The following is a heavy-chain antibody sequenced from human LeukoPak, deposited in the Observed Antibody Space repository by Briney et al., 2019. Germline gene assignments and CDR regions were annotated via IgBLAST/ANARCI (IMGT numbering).Heavy chain of an antibody. V-gene: IGHV5-10-1*01. J-gene: IGHJ5*02. CDR1: GYSFTSDW. CDR2: IDPSDSYT. D-gene: IGHD3-10*01. Sequence: GESLKISCKGSGYSFTSDWISWVRQMPGKGLEWMGRIDPSDSYTNYSPSFQGHVTISADKSISTAYLQWSSLKASDTAMYYCARLPRVAYTPHYYGSGSYLAWGQGTLVTVSS. CDR3: ARLPRVAYTPHYYGSGSYLA.